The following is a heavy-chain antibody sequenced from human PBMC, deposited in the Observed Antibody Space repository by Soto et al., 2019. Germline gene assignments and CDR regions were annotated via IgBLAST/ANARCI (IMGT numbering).Heavy chain of an antibody. CDR2: IYYSGST. CDR1: GGSISSYY. D-gene: IGHD2-15*01. Sequence: PSETLSLTCTVAGGSISSYYWSWIRQPPGKGLEWIGYIYYSGSTNYNPSLKSRVTISVDTSKNQFSLKLSSVTAADTAVYYCARHLMGYCSGGSCLENWFDPWGQGTLVNVSS. V-gene: IGHV4-59*08. J-gene: IGHJ5*02. CDR3: ARHLMGYCSGGSCLENWFDP.